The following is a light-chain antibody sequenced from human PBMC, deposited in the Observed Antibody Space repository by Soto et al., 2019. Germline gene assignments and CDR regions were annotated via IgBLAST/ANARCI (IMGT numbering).Light chain of an antibody. CDR2: EVT. Sequence: QSALTQPASVSGSPGQSITISCTGTSSDVGGYNYVSWFQQHPGKAPKLMIYEVTNRPSGVSSRFSGSKSGNTASLTISGLQAEDESDYYCFSYTSRSTWVFGGGTKLTVL. V-gene: IGLV2-14*01. CDR3: FSYTSRSTWV. CDR1: SSDVGGYNY. J-gene: IGLJ3*02.